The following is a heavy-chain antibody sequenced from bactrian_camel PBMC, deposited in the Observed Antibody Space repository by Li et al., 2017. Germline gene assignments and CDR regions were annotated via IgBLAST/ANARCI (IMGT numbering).Heavy chain of an antibody. D-gene: IGHD3*01. J-gene: IGHJ4*01. CDR3: AAGRYVAQPLGTYEYGS. CDR2: ISRSRRRT. V-gene: IGHV3S63*01. Sequence: HVQLVESGGGSVQAGETLRLSCTASGLNFDEFNWGWFRQTPGQGREGVSCISRSRRRTYYADSVKGRFTISVDNSTNTLYLQMNALKSEDTAVYYCAAGRYVAQPLGTYEYGSWGQGTQVTVS. CDR1: GLNFDEFN.